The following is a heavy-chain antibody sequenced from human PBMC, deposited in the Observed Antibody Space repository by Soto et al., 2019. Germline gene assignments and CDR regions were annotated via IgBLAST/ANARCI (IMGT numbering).Heavy chain of an antibody. D-gene: IGHD3-3*01. CDR2: SSTYNGNT. CDR3: VRDHHDFSSDYHYYHMDV. J-gene: IGHJ6*03. Sequence: QAQLVQSGAEMKKPGASVKVSCKASGYTLSNYGIIWVRQAPGHGLEWMGWSSTYNGNTKYAKKLQGRVTMTTDTSTSTAYMALRSLRSDDTALYYCVRDHHDFSSDYHYYHMDVWGKGTMVNVSS. CDR1: GYTLSNYG. V-gene: IGHV1-18*01.